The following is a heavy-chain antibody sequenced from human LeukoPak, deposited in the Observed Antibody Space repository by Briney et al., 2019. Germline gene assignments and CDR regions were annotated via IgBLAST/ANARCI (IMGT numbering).Heavy chain of an antibody. CDR1: GGSISSSSYY. CDR2: IYYSGST. CDR3: ARLVVVAADIYYYYYYMDV. Sequence: PSETLSLTCTVSGGSISSSSYYWGSIRQPPGKGLEWIGCIYYSGSTYYNPSLKSRVTISVDPSKNQFALKLTSLTAQVTLVYYCARLVVVAADIYYYYYYMDVWGKGTTVTVSS. J-gene: IGHJ6*03. V-gene: IGHV4-39*01. D-gene: IGHD2-15*01.